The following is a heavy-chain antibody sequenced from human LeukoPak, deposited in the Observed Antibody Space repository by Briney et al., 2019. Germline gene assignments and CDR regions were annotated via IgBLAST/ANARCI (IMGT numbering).Heavy chain of an antibody. V-gene: IGHV5-51*01. D-gene: IGHD1-14*01. J-gene: IGHJ2*01. CDR1: GNRLTCYW. Sequence: GEFLKISCQGSGNRLTCYWIGWVRPAPGQGLEWLGSIYPGDSNTRYSPSLQGQVTISADDSINTAYLQWRSLTASDTAIYYCARRKDWYFDLWGPGTLVTVSS. CDR3: ARRKDWYFDL. CDR2: IYPGDSNT.